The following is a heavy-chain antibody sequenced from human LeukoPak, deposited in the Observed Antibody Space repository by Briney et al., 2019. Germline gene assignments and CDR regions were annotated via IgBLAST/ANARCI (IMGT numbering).Heavy chain of an antibody. J-gene: IGHJ6*02. Sequence: SETLSLTCAVYGGSFSGYYWSWIRQPPGKGLEWIGEINHSGSTNYNPSLKSRVTMSVDTSKNQFSLKLSSVTAADTAVYYCARDSSYCSSTSCYLRGVGYYYYGMDVWGQGTTVTVSS. D-gene: IGHD2-2*01. CDR3: ARDSSYCSSTSCYLRGVGYYYYGMDV. CDR1: GGSFSGYY. CDR2: INHSGST. V-gene: IGHV4-34*01.